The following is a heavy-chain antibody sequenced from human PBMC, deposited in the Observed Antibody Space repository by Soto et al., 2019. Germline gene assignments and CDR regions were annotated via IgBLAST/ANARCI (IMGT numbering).Heavy chain of an antibody. CDR2: ISSSSSTT. D-gene: IGHD3-22*01. CDR1: GFTFSSYA. J-gene: IGHJ1*01. V-gene: IGHV3-48*02. CDR3: ARAQYYYDSSGYYG. Sequence: PVGSLRLSCAASGFTFSSYAMSWVRQAPGKGLEWVSDISSSSSTTYYADSVKGRFTISRDNAKNSLYLQMNSLRDEDTAVYYCARAQYYYDSSGYYGWGQGTLVTVSS.